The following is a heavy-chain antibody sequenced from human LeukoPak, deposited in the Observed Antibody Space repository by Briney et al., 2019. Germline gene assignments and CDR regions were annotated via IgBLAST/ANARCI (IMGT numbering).Heavy chain of an antibody. D-gene: IGHD6-13*01. CDR2: MNPNSGNT. V-gene: IGHV1-8*01. J-gene: IGHJ6*02. CDR3: ARLNVWGSSWYAGMDV. CDR1: GYTFTSYD. Sequence: ASVKVSCRASGYTFTSYDINWVRQATGQGLEWMGWMNPNSGNTGYAQKFQGRVTTTRNTSIRTAYMELSSLRSEDTAVYYCARLNVWGSSWYAGMDVWGQGTTVTVSS.